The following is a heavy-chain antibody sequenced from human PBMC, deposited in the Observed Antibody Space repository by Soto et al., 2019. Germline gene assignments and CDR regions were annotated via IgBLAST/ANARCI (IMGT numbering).Heavy chain of an antibody. CDR2: IYSGGST. CDR3: ARPSPGYDYGDFGDYYYYGMDV. CDR1: GFTVSSNY. J-gene: IGHJ6*02. Sequence: PGGSLRLSCAASGFTVSSNYMSWVRQAPGKGLEWVSVIYSGGSTYYADSVKGRFTISRDNSKNTLYLQMNSLRAEDTAVYYCARPSPGYDYGDFGDYYYYGMDVWGQGTTVTVSS. V-gene: IGHV3-66*04. D-gene: IGHD4-17*01.